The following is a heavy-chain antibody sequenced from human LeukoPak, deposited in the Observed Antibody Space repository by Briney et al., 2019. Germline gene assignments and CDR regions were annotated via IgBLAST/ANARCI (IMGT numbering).Heavy chain of an antibody. J-gene: IGHJ4*02. CDR3: ARLYSSGWYYFDY. D-gene: IGHD6-19*01. Sequence: TVSLTCTVSGGSISSYYWSWIRQPAGKGLEWIGRIYSRGCTNYNPSLLSRVTISVDKTKNQFSLKLSSVTAADTAVYYCARLYSSGWYYFDYWGQGTLVTDSS. CDR2: IYSRGCT. CDR1: GGSISSYY. V-gene: IGHV4-4*07.